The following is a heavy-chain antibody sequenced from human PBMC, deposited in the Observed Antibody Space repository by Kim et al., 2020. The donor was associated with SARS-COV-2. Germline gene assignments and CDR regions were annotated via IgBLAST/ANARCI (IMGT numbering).Heavy chain of an antibody. CDR3: ASDVKLLWFGELSAHSHYYYYGMDV. D-gene: IGHD3-10*01. CDR1: GYTFTGYY. V-gene: IGHV1-2*04. CDR2: INPNSGGT. Sequence: ASVKVSCKASGYTFTGYYMHWVRQAPGQGLEWMGWINPNSGGTNYAQKFQGWVTMTRDTSISTAYMELSRLRSDDTAVYYCASDVKLLWFGELSAHSHYYYYGMDVWGQGTTVTVSS. J-gene: IGHJ6*02.